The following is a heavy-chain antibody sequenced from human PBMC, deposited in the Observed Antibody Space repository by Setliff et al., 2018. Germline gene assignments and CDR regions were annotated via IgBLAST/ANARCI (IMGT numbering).Heavy chain of an antibody. Sequence: ASVKVSCKASGYIFAGYYMHWVRQAPGQGLEWMGIIHTGGGSASYAQKFQGRVAMTSDTSTSTVYMEVNSVRSDDTAIYYCARGGMAAAGRKGVFEYWGQGTQVTVSS. CDR2: IHTGGGSA. CDR1: GYIFAGYY. V-gene: IGHV1-46*01. D-gene: IGHD6-13*01. J-gene: IGHJ4*02. CDR3: ARGGMAAAGRKGVFEY.